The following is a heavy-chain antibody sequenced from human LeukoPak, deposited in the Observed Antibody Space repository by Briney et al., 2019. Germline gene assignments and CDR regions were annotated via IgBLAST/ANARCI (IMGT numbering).Heavy chain of an antibody. CDR1: GGSISTYY. CDR3: ARDRWGSSYFDY. Sequence: PSETLSLMCTVSGGSISTYYWSWIRQPPGKGLEWIGYIYYSGSTNYNPSLKSRVTISVDTSKNHFSQRLSSVTAADTAVYYCARDRWGSSYFDYWGQGTLVTVSS. J-gene: IGHJ4*02. CDR2: IYYSGST. V-gene: IGHV4-59*01. D-gene: IGHD3-16*01.